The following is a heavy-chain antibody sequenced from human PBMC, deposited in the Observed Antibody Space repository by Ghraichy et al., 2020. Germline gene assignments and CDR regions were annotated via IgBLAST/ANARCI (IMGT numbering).Heavy chain of an antibody. V-gene: IGHV4-59*01. J-gene: IGHJ2*01. D-gene: IGHD6-19*01. CDR1: GGSISNYF. Sequence: SETLSLSCTVSGGSISNYFWSWIRQPPGKGLEWIGYISYTGTTNYNPSLKSRVTISADTSKNQFSLNLSSVTAADTAVYYCARDSNGWSNWYFDLWGRGTLVTVSS. CDR2: ISYTGTT. CDR3: ARDSNGWSNWYFDL.